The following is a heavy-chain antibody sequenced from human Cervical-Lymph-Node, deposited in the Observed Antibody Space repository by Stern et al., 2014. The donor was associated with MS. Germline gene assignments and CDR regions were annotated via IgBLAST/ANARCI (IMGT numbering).Heavy chain of an antibody. J-gene: IGHJ6*02. V-gene: IGHV1-2*02. CDR2: IDPNSGGT. CDR3: ARERHSMDV. Sequence: QVQLVQSGAEVKKPGASVKVSCKASGYSFTAYYMHWVRQAPGQGLEWMGRIDPNSGGTKSAQNLQGRVTMTRDTSISTFYMELSGLTSDDTAVFYCARERHSMDVWGQGTTVTVSS. CDR1: GYSFTAYY.